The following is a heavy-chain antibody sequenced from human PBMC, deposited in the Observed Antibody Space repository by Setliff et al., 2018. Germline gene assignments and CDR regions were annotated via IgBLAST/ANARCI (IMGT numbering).Heavy chain of an antibody. V-gene: IGHV3-53*01. CDR1: GFIVNNNE. CDR3: RVWLGDLSRDF. J-gene: IGHJ4*02. Sequence: GGSLRLPCAASGFIVNNNEMSWVRQAPGKGLEWLSVTYSGGETKYADSVNGRFTISRDASENSISLQMNSLRVDDTAVYFCRVWLGDLSRDFWGQGTLVTVSS. CDR2: TYSGGET. D-gene: IGHD3-10*01.